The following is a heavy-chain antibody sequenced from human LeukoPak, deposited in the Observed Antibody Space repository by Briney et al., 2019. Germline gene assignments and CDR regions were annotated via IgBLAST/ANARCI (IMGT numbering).Heavy chain of an antibody. V-gene: IGHV4-38-2*01. J-gene: IGHJ4*02. D-gene: IGHD2-2*02. CDR1: GYSISNDYY. Sequence: PSETLSLTXAVSGYSISNDYYWGWVRQPPGKGLEWIGNVYHSVSTYKNPSLKSRLTMSLDTSKNQFSLKLISVTAADTAMYYCARLIGAPVRHPIYHFDYWGQGTLVTVSS. CDR2: VYHSVST. CDR3: ARLIGAPVRHPIYHFDY.